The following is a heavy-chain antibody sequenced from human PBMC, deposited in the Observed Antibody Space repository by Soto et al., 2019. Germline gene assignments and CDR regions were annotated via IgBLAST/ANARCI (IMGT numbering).Heavy chain of an antibody. CDR2: IKQDGSEK. CDR3: ARGRVLLWFGELLHTYYFDY. V-gene: IGHV3-7*01. Sequence: LRLSCAASGFTFSSYWMGWVRQAAGKGLEWVANIKQDGSEKYYVDSVKGRFTISRDNAKNSLYLQMNSLRAEDTAVYYCARGRVLLWFGELLHTYYFDYWGQGTLVTVSS. CDR1: GFTFSSYW. D-gene: IGHD3-10*01. J-gene: IGHJ4*02.